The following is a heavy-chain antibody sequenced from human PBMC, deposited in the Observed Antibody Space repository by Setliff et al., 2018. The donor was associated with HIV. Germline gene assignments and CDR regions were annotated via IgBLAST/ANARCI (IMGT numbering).Heavy chain of an antibody. CDR3: ARFDDSNGGNSDPFDL. V-gene: IGHV3-33*08. CDR1: GFTFSNAW. CDR2: IWYDGSNK. D-gene: IGHD3-22*01. J-gene: IGHJ3*01. Sequence: PGGSLRLSCAASGFTFSNAWMSWVRQAPGKGLEWVSVIWYDGSNKYYTDSVKVRFTISRDNSKNTLYLQMNSLRAEDTAVYYCARFDDSNGGNSDPFDLWGQGTTVTVSS.